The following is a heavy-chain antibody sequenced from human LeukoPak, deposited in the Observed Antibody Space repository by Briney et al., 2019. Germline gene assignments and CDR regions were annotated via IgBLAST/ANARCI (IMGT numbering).Heavy chain of an antibody. J-gene: IGHJ4*02. V-gene: IGHV3-48*02. CDR1: GFTFSSYS. CDR2: ISSDSTTI. Sequence: GGSLRLSCAASGFTFSSYSMNWVRQAPGKGLEWVSYISSDSTTIYYAASVKGRFTVSRDNAKNSLYLQMNSLRDEDTAVYFCARDYYGDYLFDHWGQGTLVTVSS. CDR3: ARDYYGDYLFDH. D-gene: IGHD4-17*01.